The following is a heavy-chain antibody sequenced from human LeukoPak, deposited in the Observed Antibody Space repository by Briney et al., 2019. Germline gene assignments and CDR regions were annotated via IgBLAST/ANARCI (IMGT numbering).Heavy chain of an antibody. J-gene: IGHJ5*02. D-gene: IGHD3-22*01. CDR1: GGSISGSY. V-gene: IGHV4-30-4*08. Sequence: PSETLSLTCTVSGGSISGSYWSWIRQPPGKGLEWIGYFYYSGSTYYNPSLKSRVTISVDTSKNQFSLKLSSVTAADTAVYYCARPYYYDSRIDPWGQGTLVTVSS. CDR2: FYYSGST. CDR3: ARPYYYDSRIDP.